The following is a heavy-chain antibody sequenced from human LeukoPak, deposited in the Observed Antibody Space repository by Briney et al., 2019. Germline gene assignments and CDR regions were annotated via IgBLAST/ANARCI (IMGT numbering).Heavy chain of an antibody. Sequence: GGSLRLSCAASGFTVSSNYMSWVRQAPGKGLEWVSVIYTGGSTYYADSVKGRFTISRDNSKNTLYLQMNGLRAEDTAVYYCASAKNYYYYMDVWGKGTTVTVSS. J-gene: IGHJ6*03. CDR3: ASAKNYYYYMDV. V-gene: IGHV3-53*01. CDR1: GFTVSSNY. CDR2: IYTGGST.